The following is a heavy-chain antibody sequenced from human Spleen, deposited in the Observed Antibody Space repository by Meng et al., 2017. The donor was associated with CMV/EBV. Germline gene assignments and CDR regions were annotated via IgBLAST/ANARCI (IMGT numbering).Heavy chain of an antibody. V-gene: IGHV4-4*02. CDR3: ASCSSTSCYEAFDI. CDR2: IYYSGST. J-gene: IGHJ3*02. Sequence: GSLRLSCTVSGGSISSSNWWSWVRQPPGKGLEWIGSIYYSGSTYYNPSLKSRVTISVDTSKNQFSLKLGSVTAADTAVYYCASCSSTSCYEAFDIWGQGTMVTVSS. CDR1: GGSISSSNW. D-gene: IGHD2-2*01.